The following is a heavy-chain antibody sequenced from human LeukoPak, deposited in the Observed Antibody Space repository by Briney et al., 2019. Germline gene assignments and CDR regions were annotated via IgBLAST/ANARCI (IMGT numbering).Heavy chain of an antibody. CDR3: ARDRSIEDAFDI. Sequence: PGGSLRLSCAASGFTFSSYAMSWVRQAPGKGLVWVSRINSDGSSTTYADSVKGRFAISRDNAKNTLFLQMNSLSPEDTAVYYCARDRSIEDAFDIWGQGTMVTVSS. V-gene: IGHV3-74*03. J-gene: IGHJ3*02. CDR1: GFTFSSYA. D-gene: IGHD3-3*02. CDR2: INSDGSST.